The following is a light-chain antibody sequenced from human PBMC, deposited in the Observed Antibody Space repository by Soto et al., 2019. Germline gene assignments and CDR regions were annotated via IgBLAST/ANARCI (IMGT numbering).Light chain of an antibody. Sequence: QSALTQPRSVSGSPGQSVTISYTGTSSDVGGYNYVSWYQQHPGKAPKLMIYDVNKRPSGVPDRFSGSKSGNTASLTISGLQAEDEADYCCGSYAGSNTWVFGGGTKVTVL. V-gene: IGLV2-11*01. CDR3: GSYAGSNTWV. J-gene: IGLJ3*02. CDR1: SSDVGGYNY. CDR2: DVN.